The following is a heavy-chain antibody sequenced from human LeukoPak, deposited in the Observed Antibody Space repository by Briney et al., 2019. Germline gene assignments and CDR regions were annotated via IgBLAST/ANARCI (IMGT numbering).Heavy chain of an antibody. CDR2: INPNSGGT. D-gene: IGHD3-10*01. CDR3: ARGVGWFGELSTDY. CDR1: GYTFTGYY. Sequence: GASVKVSCKASGYTFTGYYMHWVRQAPGQGLEWMGSINPNSGGTNYAQKFQGRVTMTRDTSISTAYMELSRLRSDDTAVYYCARGVGWFGELSTDYWGQGTLVTVSS. J-gene: IGHJ4*02. V-gene: IGHV1-2*02.